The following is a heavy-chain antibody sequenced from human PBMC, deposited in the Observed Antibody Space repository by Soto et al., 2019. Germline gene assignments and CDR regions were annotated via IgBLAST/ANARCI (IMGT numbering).Heavy chain of an antibody. CDR1: GGSISSGGYY. CDR3: ASPGYSYGYGAFDI. D-gene: IGHD5-18*01. J-gene: IGHJ3*02. CDR2: IYYSGST. Sequence: SETLSLTCTVSGGSISSGGYYWSWIRQHPGKGLEWIGYIYYSGSTYYNPSLKSRVTISVDTSKNQFSLKLSSVTAADTAVYYCASPGYSYGYGAFDIWGQGTMVTVSS. V-gene: IGHV4-31*03.